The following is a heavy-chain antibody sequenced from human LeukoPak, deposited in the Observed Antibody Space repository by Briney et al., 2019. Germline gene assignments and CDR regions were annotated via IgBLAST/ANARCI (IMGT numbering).Heavy chain of an antibody. CDR1: GGSISSSSYY. D-gene: IGHD3-22*01. J-gene: IGHJ4*02. CDR2: IYYSGST. Sequence: NPSETLSLTCTVSGGSISSSSYYWGWIRQPPGQGLEWIGRIYYSGSTYYNPSLKSRVTISVDTSKNQFSLKLSSVTSADTAVYYCARHFQDDSSGYYYPYFDYWGQGTLVTVSS. CDR3: ARHFQDDSSGYYYPYFDY. V-gene: IGHV4-39*01.